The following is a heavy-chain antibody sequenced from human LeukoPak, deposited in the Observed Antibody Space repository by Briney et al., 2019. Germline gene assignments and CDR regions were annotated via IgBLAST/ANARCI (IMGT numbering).Heavy chain of an antibody. CDR2: IYYSGST. CDR3: VRVGYYDSSGYYDDY. D-gene: IGHD3-22*01. Sequence: SETLSLTCAVSGGSISSYYWSWIRQPPGKGLEWIGYIYYSGSTNYNPSLKSRVTISVDTSKNQFSLKLSSVTAADTAVYYCVRVGYYDSSGYYDDYWGQGTLVTVSS. CDR1: GGSISSYY. V-gene: IGHV4-59*01. J-gene: IGHJ4*02.